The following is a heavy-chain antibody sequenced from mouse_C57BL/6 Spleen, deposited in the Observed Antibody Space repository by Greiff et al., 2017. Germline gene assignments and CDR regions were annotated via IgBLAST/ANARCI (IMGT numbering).Heavy chain of an antibody. CDR1: GYTFTSYW. Sequence: VQLQQSGTVLARPGASVKMSCKTSGYTFTSYWMHWVKQRPGQGLEWIGAIYPGNSDTSYNQKFKGKAKLTAVTSASTAYMELSSLTNEDSAVYYCSYYSNYGWYFDVWGTGTTVTVSS. V-gene: IGHV1-5*01. CDR2: IYPGNSDT. D-gene: IGHD2-5*01. J-gene: IGHJ1*03. CDR3: SYYSNYGWYFDV.